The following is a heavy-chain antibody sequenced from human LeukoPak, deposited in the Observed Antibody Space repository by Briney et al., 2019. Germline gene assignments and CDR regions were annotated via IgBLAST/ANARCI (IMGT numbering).Heavy chain of an antibody. Sequence: GGSLRLSCAASGFTFSSYAMHWVRQAPGKGLEYVSAISSNGGSTYYANSVKGRFTISRDNSKNTLYLQMGSLRAEGMAVYYCARAGLRGIAAPPNWFDPWGQGTLVTVSS. V-gene: IGHV3-64*01. CDR3: ARAGLRGIAAPPNWFDP. J-gene: IGHJ5*02. D-gene: IGHD6-13*01. CDR1: GFTFSSYA. CDR2: ISSNGGST.